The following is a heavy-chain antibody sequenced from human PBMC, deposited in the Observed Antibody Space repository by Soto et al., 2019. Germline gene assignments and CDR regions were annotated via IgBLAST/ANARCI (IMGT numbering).Heavy chain of an antibody. CDR3: ARIEMASIK. Sequence: KTSETLSLTCSVSGASIRSGGYYWSWLRQSPGKGLEWIGHIYYTGSTFYSPSLKSRLTISLDTSKNQFSLDLRSVTAADTAMYYCARIEMASIKWGRGTLVTVYS. J-gene: IGHJ4*02. CDR1: GASIRSGGYY. CDR2: IYYTGST. V-gene: IGHV4-31*03.